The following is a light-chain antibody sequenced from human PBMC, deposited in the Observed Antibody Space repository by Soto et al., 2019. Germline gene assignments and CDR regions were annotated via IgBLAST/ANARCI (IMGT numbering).Light chain of an antibody. CDR1: QVISNY. V-gene: IGKV1-39*01. CDR3: QQSYSTLLYT. CDR2: GAT. Sequence: DIQMTQSPSSLSASVGDRVTITCRASQVISNYLNWYQQKPGKAPNLLIYGATSLQSGVPSRFSGSGSWKDLTLTISSVQPEDFATYYCQQSYSTLLYTFGQGTELEIK. J-gene: IGKJ2*01.